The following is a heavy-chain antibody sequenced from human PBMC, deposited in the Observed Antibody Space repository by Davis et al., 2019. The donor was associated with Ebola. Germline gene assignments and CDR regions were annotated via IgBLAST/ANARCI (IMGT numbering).Heavy chain of an antibody. D-gene: IGHD3-22*01. CDR1: GFTFSSYW. V-gene: IGHV4-34*01. Sequence: PGGSLRLSCAASGFTFSSYWMSWIRQPPGKGLEWIGEINHSGGTNYNPSLKSRVTISVDTSKNQFSLKLSSVTAADTAVYYCARQHYSSGPSWFDPWGQGNLVTVSS. J-gene: IGHJ5*02. CDR3: ARQHYSSGPSWFDP. CDR2: INHSGGT.